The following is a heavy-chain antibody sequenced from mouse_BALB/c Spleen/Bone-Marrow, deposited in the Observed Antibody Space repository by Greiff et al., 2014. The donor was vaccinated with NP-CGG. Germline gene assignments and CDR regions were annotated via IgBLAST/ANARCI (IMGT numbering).Heavy chain of an antibody. J-gene: IGHJ4*01. CDR2: IWSDGST. CDR3: ARHGNYAMDY. D-gene: IGHD1-1*02. Sequence: QVQLNDSGPGLVAPSQSLSITCPISGFSLTSYGVHWVRQPPGKGLEWLVVIWSDGSTTYNSALKSRLSISKDNSKSQVFLKMNSLQTDGTAMYYCARHGNYAMDYWGQGTSVTVSS. CDR1: GFSLTSYG. V-gene: IGHV2-6-1*01.